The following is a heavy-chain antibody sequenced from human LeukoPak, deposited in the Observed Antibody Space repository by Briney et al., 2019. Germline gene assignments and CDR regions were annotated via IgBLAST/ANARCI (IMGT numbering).Heavy chain of an antibody. J-gene: IGHJ6*04. CDR1: GYTFTGYY. V-gene: IGHV1-2*02. Sequence: ASVKVSCKASGYTFTGYYMHWVRQAPGRGLEWMGWINPNSGGTNYAQKFQGRVTMTRDTSISTAYMELSRLRSDDTAVYYCARVRMGIAAGDVWGKGTTVTVSS. D-gene: IGHD6-25*01. CDR3: ARVRMGIAAGDV. CDR2: INPNSGGT.